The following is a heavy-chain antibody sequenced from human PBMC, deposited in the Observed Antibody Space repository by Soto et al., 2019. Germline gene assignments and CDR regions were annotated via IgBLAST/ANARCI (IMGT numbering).Heavy chain of an antibody. D-gene: IGHD3-10*01. Sequence: GGSLRLSCAASGFTFGTTDMSWVRQAPGGGLEWVSTIDGSGGITYYADSVKGRFTISRDNSRNTVYLQMNSLRGDDTALYYCVKNSGWFNTWGQGALVTVSS. CDR3: VKNSGWFNT. V-gene: IGHV3-23*01. CDR2: IDGSGGIT. J-gene: IGHJ5*02. CDR1: GFTFGTTD.